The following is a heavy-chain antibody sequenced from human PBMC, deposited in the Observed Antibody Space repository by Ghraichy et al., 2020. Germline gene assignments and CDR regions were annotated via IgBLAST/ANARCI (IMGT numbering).Heavy chain of an antibody. Sequence: GGSLRLSCAASGFTFSDYYMSWIRQAPGKGLEWVSYISSSGSTIYYADSVKGRFTISRDNAKNSLYLQMNSLRAEDTAVYYCARDEGIAVADTLDAFDIWGQGTMVTVSS. V-gene: IGHV3-11*01. CDR1: GFTFSDYY. CDR3: ARDEGIAVADTLDAFDI. CDR2: ISSSGSTI. D-gene: IGHD6-19*01. J-gene: IGHJ3*02.